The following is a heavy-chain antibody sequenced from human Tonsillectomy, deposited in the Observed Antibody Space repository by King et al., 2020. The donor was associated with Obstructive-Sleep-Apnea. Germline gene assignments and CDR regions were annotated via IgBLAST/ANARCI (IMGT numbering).Heavy chain of an antibody. D-gene: IGHD3-10*01. CDR2: ISYDGSNK. J-gene: IGHJ4*02. CDR1: GFTFSSYG. CDR3: AKAEWFGEFSLFDY. Sequence: VQLVESGGGVVQPGRSLRLSCAASGFTFSSYGMHWVRQAPGKGLEWVAVISYDGSNKYYADSVKGRFTISRDNSKHTLYLQMNSLIAEDTAVYYCAKAEWFGEFSLFDYWGQGTLVTVSS. V-gene: IGHV3-30*18.